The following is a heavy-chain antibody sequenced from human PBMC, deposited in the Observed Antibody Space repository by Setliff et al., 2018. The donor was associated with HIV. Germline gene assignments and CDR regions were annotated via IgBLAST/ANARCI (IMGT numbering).Heavy chain of an antibody. V-gene: IGHV1-8*02. CDR2: MNTNSGNT. CDR3: ARGAWYTSGWYSSRYMDV. CDR1: GYTFTNSD. J-gene: IGHJ6*03. Sequence: ASVKVSCKASGYTFTNSDINWVRQATGQGLEWMGCMNTNSGNTGYAQKFQGRVIMTRDTSITTAYMELSSLRSDDTAVYYCARGAWYTSGWYSSRYMDVWGKGTTVTVSS. D-gene: IGHD6-19*01.